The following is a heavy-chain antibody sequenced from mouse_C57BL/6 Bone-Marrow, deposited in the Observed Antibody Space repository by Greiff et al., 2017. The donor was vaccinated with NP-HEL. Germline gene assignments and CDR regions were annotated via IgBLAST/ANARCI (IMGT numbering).Heavy chain of an antibody. J-gene: IGHJ2*01. Sequence: QVQLQQPGAELVRPGTSVKLSCKASGYTFTSYWMHWVKQRPGQGLEWIGVIDPSDSYTNYNQKFKGKATLTVDTSSSTAYMQLSSLTSEDTAVYSCAKHTVLAPFGYWGQGNAPT. D-gene: IGHD1-1*01. CDR3: AKHTVLAPFGY. CDR1: GYTFTSYW. V-gene: IGHV1-59*01. CDR2: IDPSDSYT.